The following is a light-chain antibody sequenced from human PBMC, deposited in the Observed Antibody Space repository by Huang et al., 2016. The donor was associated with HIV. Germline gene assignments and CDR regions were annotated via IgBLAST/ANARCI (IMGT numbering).Light chain of an antibody. CDR1: QTVRTH. CDR3: QQRNDWFS. CDR2: DAS. V-gene: IGKV3-11*01. J-gene: IGKJ4*02. Sequence: EIVLTQSPDTLSLSPGEGATLSCRASQTVRTHLAWYQQKPGQAPRLLIVDASKRATGVPTRFSGSGSGTDFTLTISSLEPEDFAVYYCQQRNDWFSFGRGTKVEIK.